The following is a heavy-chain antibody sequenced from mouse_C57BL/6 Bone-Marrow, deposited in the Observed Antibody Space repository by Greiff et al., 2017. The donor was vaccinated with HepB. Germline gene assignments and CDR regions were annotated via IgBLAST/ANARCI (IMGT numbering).Heavy chain of an antibody. D-gene: IGHD1-1*01. CDR2: ISYSGST. CDR1: GYSITSGYD. V-gene: IGHV3-1*01. CDR3: ARDYYGSSYDYYAMDY. J-gene: IGHJ4*01. Sequence: EVQLQESGPGMVKPSQSLSLTCTVTGYSITSGYDWHWIRHFPGNKLEWMGYISYSGSTNYNPSLKSRISITHDTSKNHFFLKLNSVTTEDTATYYCARDYYGSSYDYYAMDYWGQGTSVTVSS.